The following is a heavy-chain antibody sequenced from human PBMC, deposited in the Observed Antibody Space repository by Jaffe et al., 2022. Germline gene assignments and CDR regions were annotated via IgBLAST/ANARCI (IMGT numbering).Heavy chain of an antibody. CDR2: IRYDGSNK. Sequence: QVQLVESGGGVVQPGGSLRLSCAASGFTFSSYGMHWVRQAPGKGLEWVAFIRYDGSNKYYADSVKGRFTISRDNSKNTLYLQMNSLRAEDTAVYYCAKEGGLGGYCSSTSCHGDYWGQGTLVTVSS. CDR1: GFTFSSYG. D-gene: IGHD2-2*01. CDR3: AKEGGLGGYCSSTSCHGDY. J-gene: IGHJ4*02. V-gene: IGHV3-30*02.